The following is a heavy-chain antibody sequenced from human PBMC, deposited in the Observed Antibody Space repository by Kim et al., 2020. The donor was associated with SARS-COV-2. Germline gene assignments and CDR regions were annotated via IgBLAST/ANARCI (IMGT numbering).Heavy chain of an antibody. CDR1: GYSFTSYW. Sequence: GESLKISCKGSGYSFTSYWIGWVRQMPGKGLEWMGIIYPGDSDTRYSPSFQGQVTISADKSISTAYLQWSSLKASDTAMYYCARQKEGIAVALKAYDAFDIWGQGTMVTVSS. J-gene: IGHJ3*02. D-gene: IGHD6-19*01. CDR3: ARQKEGIAVALKAYDAFDI. CDR2: IYPGDSDT. V-gene: IGHV5-51*01.